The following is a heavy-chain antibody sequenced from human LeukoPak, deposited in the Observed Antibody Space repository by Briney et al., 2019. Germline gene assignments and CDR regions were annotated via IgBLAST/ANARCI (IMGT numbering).Heavy chain of an antibody. CDR1: GYSISSGYY. V-gene: IGHV4-38-2*02. Sequence: SETLSLTCTVSGYSISSGYYWGWIRQPPGKGLEWIGGIYHSGSTYYNPSLKSRVTISVDTSKNQFSLKLSSVTAADTAVYYCAREGITMVRGRNAFDIWGQGTMVTVSS. J-gene: IGHJ3*02. CDR2: IYHSGST. CDR3: AREGITMVRGRNAFDI. D-gene: IGHD3-10*01.